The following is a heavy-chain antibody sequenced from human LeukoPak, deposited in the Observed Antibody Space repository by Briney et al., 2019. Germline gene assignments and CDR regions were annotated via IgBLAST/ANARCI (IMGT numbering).Heavy chain of an antibody. D-gene: IGHD3-10*01. CDR1: GYSISSGYY. V-gene: IGHV4-38-2*02. CDR2: IYRSGST. CDR3: ARSRRSITMVRGRKYNWFDP. Sequence: SETLSLTRTVSGYSISSGYYWGWIRQPPGKGLEWIGSIYRSGSTYYNPSLKSRVTISVDTSKNQFSLKLSSVTAADTAVYYCARSRRSITMVRGRKYNWFDPWGQGTLVTVSS. J-gene: IGHJ5*02.